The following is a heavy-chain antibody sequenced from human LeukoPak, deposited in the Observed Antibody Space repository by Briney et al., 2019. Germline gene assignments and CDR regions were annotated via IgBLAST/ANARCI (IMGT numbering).Heavy chain of an antibody. V-gene: IGHV4-39*07. CDR2: IYYSGRT. J-gene: IGHJ5*02. CDR1: GGSISSSTYY. CDR3: ATRENIVGGNWFDP. D-gene: IGHD1-26*01. Sequence: PSETLSLTCTVSGGSISSSTYYWGWIRQPPGKGLEWIGSIYYSGRTYYNPSLKSRVTISVDTSKNQFSLKLSSVTAADTAVYYCATRENIVGGNWFDPWGQGTLVTVSS.